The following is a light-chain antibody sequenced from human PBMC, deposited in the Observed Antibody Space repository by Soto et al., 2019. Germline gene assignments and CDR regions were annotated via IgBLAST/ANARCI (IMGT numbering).Light chain of an antibody. V-gene: IGKV1-5*03. CDR1: QTISSW. J-gene: IGKJ1*01. Sequence: DILMTQSPSTLSGSVGDRVTITCRASQTISSWSASYQQKPGKAPKLLIYKASTLKSGVPSRFSGSGSGTEFTLTISSLQPDDFATYYCQHYNSYSEAFGQGTKVELK. CDR2: KAS. CDR3: QHYNSYSEA.